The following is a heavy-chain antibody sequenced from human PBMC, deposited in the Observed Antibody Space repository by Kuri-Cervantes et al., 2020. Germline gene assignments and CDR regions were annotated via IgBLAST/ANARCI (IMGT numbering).Heavy chain of an antibody. D-gene: IGHD6-19*01. Sequence: GVLKISCAASGFTVSSNEMSWVRQAPGKGLEWVSSISGGSTYYADSRKGRFTISRDNSKNTLHLQMNSLRAEDTALYYCAKVSGQWLLLGAFDIWGQGTMVTVSS. V-gene: IGHV3-38-3*01. CDR3: AKVSGQWLLLGAFDI. CDR1: GFTVSSNE. J-gene: IGHJ3*02. CDR2: ISGGST.